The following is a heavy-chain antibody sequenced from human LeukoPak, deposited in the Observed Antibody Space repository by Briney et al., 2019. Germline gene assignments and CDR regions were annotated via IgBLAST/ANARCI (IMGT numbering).Heavy chain of an antibody. J-gene: IGHJ4*02. D-gene: IGHD3-3*01. V-gene: IGHV3-23*01. CDR2: ISGSGGST. Sequence: GGSLRLSCAASGFVFSSYNMNWVRQAPGKGLEWVSAISGSGGSTYYADSVKGRFTISRDNSRNTLYLQMNSLRAEDTAIYYCTKWNGYGDYWGQGILVTVSS. CDR3: TKWNGYGDY. CDR1: GFVFSSYN.